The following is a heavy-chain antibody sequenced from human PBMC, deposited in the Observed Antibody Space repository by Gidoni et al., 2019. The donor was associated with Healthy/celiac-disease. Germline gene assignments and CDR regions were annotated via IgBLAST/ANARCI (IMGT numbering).Heavy chain of an antibody. D-gene: IGHD2-15*01. V-gene: IGHV4-59*01. J-gene: IGHJ4*02. CDR3: ARLPDHCSGGSCYG. Sequence: QVQLQESGPGLVKPSETLSLTWIRQPPGKGLEWIGYIYYSGSTNYNPSLKSRVTISVDTSKNQFSLKLSSVTAADTAVYYCARLPDHCSGGSCYGWGQGTLVTVSS. CDR2: IYYSGST.